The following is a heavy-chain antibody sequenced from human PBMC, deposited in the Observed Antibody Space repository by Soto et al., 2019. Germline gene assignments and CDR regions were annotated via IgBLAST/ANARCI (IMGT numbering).Heavy chain of an antibody. Sequence: QITLKESGPTLVQPTQTLTLTCTFSGFSLSTSGVSVGWIRQPPGKALEWLALIYWDDDERYNASLKSRLTITKDTSKNQVVLTMTNMDPVDTATYYCAHSDYSYSSRRVFFDYWGQGTLVTVSS. V-gene: IGHV2-5*02. CDR2: IYWDDDE. D-gene: IGHD5-18*01. CDR3: AHSDYSYSSRRVFFDY. J-gene: IGHJ4*02. CDR1: GFSLSTSGVS.